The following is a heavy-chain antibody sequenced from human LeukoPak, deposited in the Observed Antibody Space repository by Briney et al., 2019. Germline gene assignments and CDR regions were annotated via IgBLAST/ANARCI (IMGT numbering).Heavy chain of an antibody. Sequence: SETLSLTCTVSGGSLSSYYWSWIRQPPGKGLEWIGEINHSGSTNYNPSLKSRVTISVDTSKKQFSLKLSSVTAADTAVYYCARFGGSSGYGYWGQGTLVTVSS. D-gene: IGHD3-22*01. CDR1: GGSLSSYY. CDR2: INHSGST. V-gene: IGHV4-34*01. J-gene: IGHJ4*02. CDR3: ARFGGSSGYGY.